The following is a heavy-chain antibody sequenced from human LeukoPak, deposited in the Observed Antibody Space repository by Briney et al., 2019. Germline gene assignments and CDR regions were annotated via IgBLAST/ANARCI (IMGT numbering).Heavy chain of an antibody. CDR2: LYHSGST. Sequence: PSETLSLTCTVSGYSISSGYYWGWIRQPPGKGLAWIGSLYHSGSTYYNPSLKSRVTISVDTSKNQVSLKLSSVTAADTAVYYCARGRITIFGVVRRGAFDIWGQGTMVTVSS. CDR1: GYSISSGYY. V-gene: IGHV4-38-2*02. D-gene: IGHD3-3*01. CDR3: ARGRITIFGVVRRGAFDI. J-gene: IGHJ3*02.